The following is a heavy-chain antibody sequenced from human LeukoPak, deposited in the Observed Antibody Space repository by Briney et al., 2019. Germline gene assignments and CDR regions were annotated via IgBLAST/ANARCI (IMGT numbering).Heavy chain of an antibody. CDR3: VREAGYCATVCLKTIYFDP. D-gene: IGHD2-8*01. Sequence: GGSLRLSCAASGFPFSHAMSWVRRPPGKGREWVSAISNGNTYYADSVRGRFTISRDDSKNMVYLQMYSLGVEDTARYYCVREAGYCATVCLKTIYFDPWGQGTLVTVSS. CDR1: GFPFSHA. V-gene: IGHV3-23*01. CDR2: ISNGNT. J-gene: IGHJ5*02.